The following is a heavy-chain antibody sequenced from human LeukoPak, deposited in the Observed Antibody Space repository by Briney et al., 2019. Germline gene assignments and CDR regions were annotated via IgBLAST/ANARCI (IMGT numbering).Heavy chain of an antibody. J-gene: IGHJ3*02. CDR3: AKSREFTPYDAFDI. Sequence: GGSLRLSCAASGFIFSDYVISWVRQAPGMGLEWVSTIRGSGAATYYADSVKGRFTISRDNSKNTLYLQMNSLRAEDTAVYYCAKSREFTPYDAFDIWGQGTMVTVSS. CDR2: IRGSGAAT. CDR1: GFIFSDYV. D-gene: IGHD2/OR15-2a*01. V-gene: IGHV3-23*01.